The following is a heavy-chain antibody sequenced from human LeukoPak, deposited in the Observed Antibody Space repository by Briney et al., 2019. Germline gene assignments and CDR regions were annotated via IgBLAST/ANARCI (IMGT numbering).Heavy chain of an antibody. D-gene: IGHD1-7*01. CDR1: GGSISSGGYY. V-gene: IGHV4-30-2*01. CDR3: ARDMDNWNYAGFDY. J-gene: IGHJ4*02. Sequence: SETLSLTCTVSGGSISSGGYYWSWIRQPPGKGLEWIGYIYHSGSTYYNPSLKSRVTISVDRSKNQFSLKLSSVTAADTAVYYCARDMDNWNYAGFDYWGQGTLVTVSS. CDR2: IYHSGST.